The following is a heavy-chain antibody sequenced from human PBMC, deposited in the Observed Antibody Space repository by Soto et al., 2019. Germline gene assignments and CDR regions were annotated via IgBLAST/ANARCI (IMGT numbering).Heavy chain of an antibody. D-gene: IGHD2-8*01. J-gene: IGHJ4*02. Sequence: PGESLKISCEASGYMFPIYHISWVRQMPGKGLEWVGKIDPSDSRTMYRPSSRARITISVDKSINTAYLEWGRLKASDTAMYYCARPDSNGDFDFWGQGTQVTVSS. CDR2: IDPSDSRT. CDR3: ARPDSNGDFDF. CDR1: GYMFPIYH. V-gene: IGHV5-10-1*01.